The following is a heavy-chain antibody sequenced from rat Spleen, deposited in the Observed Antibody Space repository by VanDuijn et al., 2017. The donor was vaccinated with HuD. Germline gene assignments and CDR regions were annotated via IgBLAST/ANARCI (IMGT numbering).Heavy chain of an antibody. CDR1: GFTYSDYD. CDR3: TTDRPGARMEA. D-gene: IGHD5-1*01. J-gene: IGHJ4*01. V-gene: IGHV5-29*01. CDR2: IRVDGSTP. Sequence: EVQLVESGGGLVKPGRSLKLSCAASGFTYSDYDTVWVSQAPTKRLECGATIRVDGSTPNLRDSLKGRFTISRDNEKSTLFLQMDSLRSEDTATYYCTTDRPGARMEAWGQGASVTVSS.